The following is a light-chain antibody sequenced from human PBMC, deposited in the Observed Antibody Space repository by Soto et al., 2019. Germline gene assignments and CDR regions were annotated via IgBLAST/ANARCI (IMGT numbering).Light chain of an antibody. CDR1: SSNIGVNS. CDR2: DDD. Sequence: QAVVTQPPSVSAAPGQRVTISFSGGSSNIGVNSVSWYQQLPGTAPKLLIYDDDKRPSGIAERFSGSKSGTSATLGINGFQTGDEADYYCGSWDSSLSAYVFGTGTKLTV. J-gene: IGLJ1*01. V-gene: IGLV1-51*01. CDR3: GSWDSSLSAYV.